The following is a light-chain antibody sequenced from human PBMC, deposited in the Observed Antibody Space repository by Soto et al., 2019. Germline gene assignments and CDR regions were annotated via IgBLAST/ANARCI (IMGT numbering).Light chain of an antibody. Sequence: QSVLTQPPSVSGAPGQRVTISCTGSRSNIGAGYDVHWYQQLPGTAPKLLIYGNNNRPSGVPDRFSGSKSGTSASLAITGLQAEDEADYYCQSYDSSLSGSEVFGGGTKVTVL. V-gene: IGLV1-40*01. CDR3: QSYDSSLSGSEV. CDR1: RSNIGAGYD. J-gene: IGLJ3*02. CDR2: GNN.